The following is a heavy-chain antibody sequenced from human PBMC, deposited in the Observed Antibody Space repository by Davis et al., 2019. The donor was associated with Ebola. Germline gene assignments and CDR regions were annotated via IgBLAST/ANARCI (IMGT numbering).Heavy chain of an antibody. CDR1: GFTFSGSA. J-gene: IGHJ6*02. D-gene: IGHD6-19*01. Sequence: GESLKISCAASGFTFSGSAMHWVRQASGKGLEWVGRIRSKANSYATAYAASVKGRFTISRDDSKNTAYLQMNSLKTEDTAVYYCTGYSGPYYYYYYGMDVWGQGTTVTVSS. CDR2: IRSKANSYAT. CDR3: TGYSGPYYYYYYGMDV. V-gene: IGHV3-73*01.